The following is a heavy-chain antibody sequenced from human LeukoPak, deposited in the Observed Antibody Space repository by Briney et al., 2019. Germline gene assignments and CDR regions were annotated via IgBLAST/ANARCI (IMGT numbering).Heavy chain of an antibody. J-gene: IGHJ4*02. CDR3: AKDPHYSSGWFYYFDY. CDR1: GFTFSSYA. Sequence: PGGSLRLSCAASGFTFSSYAMHWVRQAPGKGLEWVAVISYDGSNKYYADSVKGRFTISRDNSKNTLYLQMNSLRAEDTAVYYCAKDPHYSSGWFYYFDYWGQGTLVTVSS. CDR2: ISYDGSNK. V-gene: IGHV3-30-3*01. D-gene: IGHD6-19*01.